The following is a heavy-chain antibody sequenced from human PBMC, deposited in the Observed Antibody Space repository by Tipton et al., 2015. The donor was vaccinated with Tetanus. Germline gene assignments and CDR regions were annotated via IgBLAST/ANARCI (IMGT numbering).Heavy chain of an antibody. CDR1: GASISSGGYF. D-gene: IGHD3-3*01. Sequence: TLSLTCSVSGASISSGGYFWNWIRHRPGKGLEWIGYILYGKSTHYNPSLQSRLSMSGDPAKNQFSLRLTSVTAADAAVYYCARIHDYWSGYFDFWGQGTLVTVSP. CDR3: ARIHDYWSGYFDF. J-gene: IGHJ4*02. V-gene: IGHV4-31*03. CDR2: ILYGKST.